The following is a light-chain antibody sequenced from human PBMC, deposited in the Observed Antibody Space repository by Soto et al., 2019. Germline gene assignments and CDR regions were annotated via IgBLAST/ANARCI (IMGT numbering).Light chain of an antibody. Sequence: QSVLTQPPSASETPGQRVTISCSGSSSNIGINTVDWFQQLPGTAPKLLIYNNNQRPSGVPDRLSGSKSGTSASLAISGLQSADESDYYCAAWDDSLNGYVFGTGTKLTAL. V-gene: IGLV1-44*01. CDR2: NNN. J-gene: IGLJ1*01. CDR3: AAWDDSLNGYV. CDR1: SSNIGINT.